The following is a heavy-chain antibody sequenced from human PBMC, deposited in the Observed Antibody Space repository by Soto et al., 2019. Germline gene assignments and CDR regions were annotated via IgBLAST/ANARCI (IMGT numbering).Heavy chain of an antibody. Sequence: PGGSLRLSCAASGFTFSSYGMHWVRQAPGKGLEWVALIWYDGSNKYYADSVKGRFTISRDNSKNTLYLQVNSLRPEDTAVYYCARVADAFDIWGQGTMVTVSS. CDR2: IWYDGSNK. CDR3: ARVADAFDI. J-gene: IGHJ3*02. CDR1: GFTFSSYG. V-gene: IGHV3-33*01.